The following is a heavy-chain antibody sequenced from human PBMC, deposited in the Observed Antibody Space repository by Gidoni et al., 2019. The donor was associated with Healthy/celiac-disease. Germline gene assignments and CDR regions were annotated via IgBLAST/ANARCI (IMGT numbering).Heavy chain of an antibody. J-gene: IGHJ4*02. CDR1: GFTFDDYA. D-gene: IGHD3-10*01. V-gene: IGHV3-9*01. Sequence: EVQLVESGGGLVQPARSLRLSCAASGFTFDDYAMHWVRQAPGKGLEWVSGISWNSGSIGYADSVKGRFTISRDNAKNSLYLQMNSLRAEDTALYYCAKASSYYGSGTDYSNWGQGTLVTVSS. CDR3: AKASSYYGSGTDYSN. CDR2: ISWNSGSI.